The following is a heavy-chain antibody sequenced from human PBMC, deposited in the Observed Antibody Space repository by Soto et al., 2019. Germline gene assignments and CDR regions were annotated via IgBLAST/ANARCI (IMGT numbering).Heavy chain of an antibody. V-gene: IGHV4-30-4*01. CDR1: GGSISSGDYY. CDR3: ASLVVPAPIRAYYYYGMDV. D-gene: IGHD2-2*02. Sequence: PSEPLSLTCTVSGGSISSGDYYWSWTRPPPGKGLEWIGYIYYSGSTYYNPSLKSRVTISVDTSKNQFSLKLSSVTAADTAVYYGASLVVPAPIRAYYYYGMDVWGQGTTVTVSS. J-gene: IGHJ6*02. CDR2: IYYSGST.